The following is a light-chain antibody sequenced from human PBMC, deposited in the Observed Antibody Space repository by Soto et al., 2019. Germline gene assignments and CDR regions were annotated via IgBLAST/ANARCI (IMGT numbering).Light chain of an antibody. Sequence: QSALTQPRSVSGSPGQSVTIPCTGTSSDVGGYNYVSWYQQHPGKAPKLMIYDVSKRPSGVPDRFSGSKSGNTASLTISGLQAEDEADYYCCSYAGSPSYVFGTGTKLTVL. CDR1: SSDVGGYNY. J-gene: IGLJ1*01. CDR3: CSYAGSPSYV. CDR2: DVS. V-gene: IGLV2-11*01.